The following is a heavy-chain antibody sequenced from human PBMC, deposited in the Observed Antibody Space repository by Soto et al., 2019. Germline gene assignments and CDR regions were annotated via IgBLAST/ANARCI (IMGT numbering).Heavy chain of an antibody. V-gene: IGHV4-4*02. CDR1: GDSISNSRW. CDR3: SDSTGWYRHDV. Sequence: QVQLQESGPGLVKPSGTLSLTCAVSGDSISNSRWWPWVRQPPGKGLEWIGDIFHSGDTNYNPFLKSRVFISVAKSQYQFSLKVSSVTAADTAVYYCSDSTGWYRHDVWGQGTLVTVSS. D-gene: IGHD6-19*01. J-gene: IGHJ3*01. CDR2: IFHSGDT.